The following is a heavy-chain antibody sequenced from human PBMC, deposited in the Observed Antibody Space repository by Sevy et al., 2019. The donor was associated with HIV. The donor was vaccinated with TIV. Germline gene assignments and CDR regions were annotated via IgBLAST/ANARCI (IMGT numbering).Heavy chain of an antibody. J-gene: IGHJ4*02. V-gene: IGHV3-30*18. CDR3: AKEGWDIAVAG. CDR1: GFTFSSYG. Sequence: GESLKISCAASGFTFSSYGMHWVRQAPGKGLEWVAVISYDGSNKYYADSVKGRFTISRKNSKNTLYLQMNSLRAEDTAVYYCAKEGWDIAVAGWGQGTLVTVSS. D-gene: IGHD6-19*01. CDR2: ISYDGSNK.